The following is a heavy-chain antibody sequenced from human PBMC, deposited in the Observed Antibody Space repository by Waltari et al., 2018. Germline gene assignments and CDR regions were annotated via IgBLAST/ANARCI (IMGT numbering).Heavy chain of an antibody. CDR1: GYTFTSYD. Sequence: QVQLVQSGAEVKKPGASVKVSCRASGYTFTSYDINWVRQATGQGLEWMGWVNPNSGNTDYAQKFQGRVTMTRNTAISTAYMELSSLRSEDTAVYYCARDASVGNGLYYFDYWGQGTLVTVSS. CDR3: ARDASVGNGLYYFDY. V-gene: IGHV1-8*01. CDR2: VNPNSGNT. D-gene: IGHD1-1*01. J-gene: IGHJ4*02.